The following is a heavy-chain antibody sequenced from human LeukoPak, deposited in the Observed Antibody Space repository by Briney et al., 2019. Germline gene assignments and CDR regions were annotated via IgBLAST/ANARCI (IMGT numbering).Heavy chain of an antibody. CDR2: ISSSGST. CDR3: ARAVGGDAFDI. J-gene: IGHJ3*02. D-gene: IGHD3-16*01. CDR1: SGSISSYY. Sequence: PSETLSLTCTVSSGSISSYYWSWIRQPPGKGLEWIGYISSSGSTNYNPSLKSRVTISVDTSKNQFSLKLSSVTAADTAVYYCARAVGGDAFDIWGQGTMVTVSS. V-gene: IGHV4-59*01.